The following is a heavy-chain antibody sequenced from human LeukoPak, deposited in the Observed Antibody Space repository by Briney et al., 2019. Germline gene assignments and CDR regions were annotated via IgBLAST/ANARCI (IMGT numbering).Heavy chain of an antibody. CDR2: INPNSGGT. Sequence: ASVKVSCKASGYTFTGYYMHWVRQAPGQGLEWMGWINPNSGGTNYAQKFQGRVTMTRDTTISTAYMEPNRLRSDDTAVYYCARDFLYCSSTSCLRGYSYGYWFDYWGQGTLVTVSS. J-gene: IGHJ4*02. CDR3: ARDFLYCSSTSCLRGYSYGYWFDY. V-gene: IGHV1-2*02. D-gene: IGHD2-2*01. CDR1: GYTFTGYY.